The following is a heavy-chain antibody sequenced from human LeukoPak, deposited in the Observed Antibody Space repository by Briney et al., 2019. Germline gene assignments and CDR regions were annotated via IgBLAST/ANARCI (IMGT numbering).Heavy chain of an antibody. J-gene: IGHJ4*02. CDR3: ARVIYYDSSGYFDY. V-gene: IGHV4-31*03. D-gene: IGHD3-22*01. Sequence: SETLSLTCTVSGGPISSGGNYWSWIRQHPGEGLEWIGYIYYSGSAYYNPSLKSRVTRSVDTSKNQFSLKLCSVTAADKAVYYCARVIYYDSSGYFDYWGQGTLVTVSS. CDR1: GGPISSGGNY. CDR2: IYYSGSA.